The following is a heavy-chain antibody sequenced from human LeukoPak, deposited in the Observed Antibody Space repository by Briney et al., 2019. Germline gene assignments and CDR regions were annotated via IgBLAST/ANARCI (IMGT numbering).Heavy chain of an antibody. CDR3: ARGGSYYDFRSGYFDY. D-gene: IGHD3-3*01. CDR1: GYTFTSYG. J-gene: IGHJ4*02. V-gene: IGHV1-18*01. CDR2: ISAYNGNT. Sequence: ASVKVSCKASGYTFTSYGISWVRQAPGQGLEWMGWISAYNGNTNYAQKLQGRVTMTTDTSTSTAYMELRSLRSDDTAVYCCARGGSYYDFRSGYFDYWGQGTLVTVSS.